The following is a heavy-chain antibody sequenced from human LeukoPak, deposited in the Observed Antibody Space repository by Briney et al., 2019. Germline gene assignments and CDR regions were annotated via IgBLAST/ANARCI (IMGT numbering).Heavy chain of an antibody. CDR1: GYTFTSYY. D-gene: IGHD6-13*01. J-gene: IGHJ5*02. CDR3: ARDLLSSSSWSDWFDP. CDR2: INPSGGST. V-gene: IGHV1-46*01. Sequence: ASVKVSCKASGYTFTSYYMHWVRQAPGQGLEWMGIINPSGGSTSYAQKFQGRVTMTRDTPTSTVYMELSSLRSEDTAVYYCARDLLSSSSWSDWFDPWGQGTLVTVSS.